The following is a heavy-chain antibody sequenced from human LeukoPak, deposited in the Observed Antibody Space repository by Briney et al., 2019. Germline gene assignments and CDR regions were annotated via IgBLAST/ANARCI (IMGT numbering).Heavy chain of an antibody. Sequence: PGGSLRLSCAASGFTFSSYAMSWVRQAPGKGLEWVSAISGSGGSTYYADSVKGRFTISRDNSKNTLYLQMNSLRAEDTAVYYCXXXXXXXXSGSYCPSDYWGQGTLVTVSS. V-gene: IGHV3-23*01. CDR1: GFTFSSYA. CDR3: XXXXXXXXSGSYCPSDY. D-gene: IGHD3-10*01. CDR2: ISGSGGST. J-gene: IGHJ4*02.